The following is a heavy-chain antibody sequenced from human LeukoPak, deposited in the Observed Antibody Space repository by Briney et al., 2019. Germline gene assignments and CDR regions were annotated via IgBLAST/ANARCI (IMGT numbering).Heavy chain of an antibody. CDR2: IIPILGIA. Sequence: SVKVSCKASGGTFSSYAISWVRQAPGQGLEWMGRIIPILGIANYAQKFQGRVTITADKSTSTAYMELSSLRSGDTAVYYCARETDSYGTEFDYWGQGTLVTVSS. CDR1: GGTFSSYA. CDR3: ARETDSYGTEFDY. V-gene: IGHV1-69*04. D-gene: IGHD5-18*01. J-gene: IGHJ4*02.